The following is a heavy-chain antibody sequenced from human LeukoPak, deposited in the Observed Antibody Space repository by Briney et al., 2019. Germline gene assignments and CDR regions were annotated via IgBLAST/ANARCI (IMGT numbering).Heavy chain of an antibody. J-gene: IGHJ5*02. Sequence: GGSLRLSCAGSAFTFSSYSMNWVRQAPGKGLAWVANINPDGTEKRYVDSVKGRFTISRDNAKNSLYVQMNSLRAEDTALYYCAREGGSGWYSGWFDPWGQGTQVTVSS. CDR1: AFTFSSYS. V-gene: IGHV3-7*01. CDR3: AREGGSGWYSGWFDP. D-gene: IGHD6-19*01. CDR2: INPDGTEK.